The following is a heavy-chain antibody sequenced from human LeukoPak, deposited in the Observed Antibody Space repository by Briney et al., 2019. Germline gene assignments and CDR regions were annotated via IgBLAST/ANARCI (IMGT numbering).Heavy chain of an antibody. CDR3: ARVTNVGRDYFDY. CDR1: GGSISSYY. CDR2: IYYSGST. V-gene: IGHV4-59*08. Sequence: PSETLSLTCTVSGGSISSYYWSWIRQPPGKGLEWIGYIYYSGSTNYNPSLKSRVTISVDTSKNQFSLKLSSVTAPDTAVYYCARVTNVGRDYFDYWGQGTLVTVSS. J-gene: IGHJ4*02. D-gene: IGHD2-8*01.